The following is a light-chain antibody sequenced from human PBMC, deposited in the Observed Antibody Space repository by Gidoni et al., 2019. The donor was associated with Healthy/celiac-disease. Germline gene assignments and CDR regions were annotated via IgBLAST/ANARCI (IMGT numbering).Light chain of an antibody. CDR2: GNS. CDR3: QSYDSSLSGSVV. Sequence: QSVLTPPPSVSGAPGPMVTISCTGISSNIGAGYDVHWYQQLPGTAPKLLIYGNSNRPSGVPDRFSGYKSGTSASLAITGLQAEDEADYYCQSYDSSLSGSVVFGGGTKLTVL. CDR1: SSNIGAGYD. V-gene: IGLV1-40*01. J-gene: IGLJ2*01.